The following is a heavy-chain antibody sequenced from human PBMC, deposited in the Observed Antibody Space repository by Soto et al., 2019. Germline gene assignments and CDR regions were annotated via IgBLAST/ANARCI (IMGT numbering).Heavy chain of an antibody. J-gene: IGHJ4*02. Sequence: ASVKVSCKASGYAFTGYYMHWVRQAPGQGLEWMGWINPNSGGTNYAQKFQGRVTMTRDTSISTYYMELSRLRSDDTAVYYCARVTGEWLRLPLGYWGKGTLVTVSS. CDR1: GYAFTGYY. CDR2: INPNSGGT. CDR3: ARVTGEWLRLPLGY. D-gene: IGHD5-12*01. V-gene: IGHV1-2*02.